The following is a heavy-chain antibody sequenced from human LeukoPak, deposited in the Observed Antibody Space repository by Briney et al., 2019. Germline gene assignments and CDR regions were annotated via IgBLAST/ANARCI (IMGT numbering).Heavy chain of an antibody. CDR2: INHSGST. CDR1: GGSFSGYY. CDR3: ARLTKRYSSGWYPTAPFDY. D-gene: IGHD6-19*01. Sequence: SETLSLTCSVYGGSFSGYYWSWIRQPPGKGLEWIGEINHSGSTNYNPSLKSRVTISVDTSKNQFSLKLSSVTAADTAVYYCARLTKRYSSGWYPTAPFDYWGQGTLVTVSS. J-gene: IGHJ4*02. V-gene: IGHV4-34*01.